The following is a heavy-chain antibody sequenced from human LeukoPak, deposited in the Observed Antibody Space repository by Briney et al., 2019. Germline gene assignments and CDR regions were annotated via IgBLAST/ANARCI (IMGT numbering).Heavy chain of an antibody. Sequence: SETLSHTCTVSGGSMSSYYWTWIRQPPGKGLEWIGYIYYSGNTNYNPSLKSRVTISVDTSKTKFSLKLSSVTAADTAFYYCARAAWGYAFDIWGQGTMVTVSS. CDR1: GGSMSSYY. D-gene: IGHD7-27*01. V-gene: IGHV4-59*01. J-gene: IGHJ3*02. CDR3: ARAAWGYAFDI. CDR2: IYYSGNT.